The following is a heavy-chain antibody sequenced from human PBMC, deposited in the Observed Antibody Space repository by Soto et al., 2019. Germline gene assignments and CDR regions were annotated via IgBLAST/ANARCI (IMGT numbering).Heavy chain of an antibody. V-gene: IGHV4-59*01. Sequence: SETLSLTCTVSGGSISSYYWSWIRQPPGKGLEWIGYIYYSGSTNYNPSLKSRVTISVDTSKNQFSLKLSSVTAADTAVYYCARGVGATKNAGPYFDYWGQGTLVTVSS. CDR3: ARGVGATKNAGPYFDY. D-gene: IGHD1-26*01. J-gene: IGHJ4*02. CDR2: IYYSGST. CDR1: GGSISSYY.